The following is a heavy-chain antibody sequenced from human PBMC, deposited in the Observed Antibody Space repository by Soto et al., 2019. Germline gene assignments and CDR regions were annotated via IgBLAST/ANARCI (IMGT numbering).Heavy chain of an antibody. Sequence: GGSLRLSCAASGFTVSSYAMSWVRQAPGKWLECVSAISGSGGSTYYADSVKGRFTVSRDNSKNTLYLQMNSLRAEDTAVYYCAGIAVAGFPRYRRMDVWGQGTTVTVSS. V-gene: IGHV3-23*01. D-gene: IGHD6-19*01. CDR1: GFTVSSYA. CDR2: ISGSGGST. J-gene: IGHJ6*02. CDR3: AGIAVAGFPRYRRMDV.